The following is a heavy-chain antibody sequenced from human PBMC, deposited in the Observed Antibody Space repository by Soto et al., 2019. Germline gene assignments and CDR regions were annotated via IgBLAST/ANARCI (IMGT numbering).Heavy chain of an antibody. V-gene: IGHV1-46*01. J-gene: IGHJ4*02. Sequence: ASVKVSCKASGYSLTSYYMHWVRQAPGQGLEWMGITNPSDGSTNYAQKFQGRVTMTSDTSTSTVYMEMSSLRSEDTFLYYCATSYVKSLPRDFWGQGTVVNVSS. CDR2: TNPSDGST. CDR1: GYSLTSYY. D-gene: IGHD3-10*02. CDR3: ATSYVKSLPRDF.